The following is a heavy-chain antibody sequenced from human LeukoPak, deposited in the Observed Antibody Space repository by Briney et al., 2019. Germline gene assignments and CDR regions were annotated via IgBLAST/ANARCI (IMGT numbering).Heavy chain of an antibody. Sequence: ASVKVSCMASGYTFTGYYMHWVRQAPGQGLEWMGWINPNSGGTNYAQKFQGRVTMTRDTSISTAYMELSRLRSDDTAVYYCARDRVPNSGSYYDYYYYYGMDVWGQGTTVTVSS. D-gene: IGHD1-26*01. J-gene: IGHJ6*02. CDR3: ARDRVPNSGSYYDYYYYYGMDV. CDR2: INPNSGGT. V-gene: IGHV1-2*02. CDR1: GYTFTGYY.